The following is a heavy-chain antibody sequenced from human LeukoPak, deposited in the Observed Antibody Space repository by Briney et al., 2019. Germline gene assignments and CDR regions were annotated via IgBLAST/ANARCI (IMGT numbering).Heavy chain of an antibody. V-gene: IGHV3-30*02. D-gene: IGHD5-18*01. CDR3: AKDLSGGYHSYYFDF. Sequence: GGSLRLSCAASGFTFSNHGMNWVRQAPGKGLEWVAFIRFDGSNYYYGDSVKGRFTISRDNSKNTLYLQVNSLRNEDTAVYFCAKDLSGGYHSYYFDFWGQGTPVTVSS. CDR1: GFTFSNHG. J-gene: IGHJ4*02. CDR2: IRFDGSNY.